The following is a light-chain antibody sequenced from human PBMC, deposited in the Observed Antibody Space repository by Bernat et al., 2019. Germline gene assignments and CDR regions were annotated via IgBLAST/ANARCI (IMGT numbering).Light chain of an antibody. CDR1: SFNIGSNN. J-gene: IGLJ1*01. CDR2: NNN. V-gene: IGLV1-44*01. CDR3: SAWDDSLTSHV. Sequence: QSVLTQPPSASGTPGQRVTISCSGRSFNIGSNNVNWYQQHPGTAPKLLMYNNNQRPSGVPDRFSGSKSGTSASLAISGLQSEDEADYYCSAWDDSLTSHVFGTGTKVTVL.